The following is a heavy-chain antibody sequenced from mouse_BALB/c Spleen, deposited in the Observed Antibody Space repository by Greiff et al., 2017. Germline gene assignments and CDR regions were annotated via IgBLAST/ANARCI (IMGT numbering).Heavy chain of an antibody. CDR1: GYTFTSYW. CDR2: INPSNGRT. V-gene: IGHV1S81*02. CDR3: ARDYDFWYFDV. D-gene: IGHD2-4*01. Sequence: VQLQQSGPELVRPGASVKLSCKASGYTFTSYWMHWVKQRPGQGLEWIGEINPSNGRTNYNEKFKSKATLTVDKSSSTAYMQLSSLTSEDSAVYYCARDYDFWYFDVGGAGTTVTVSS. J-gene: IGHJ1*01.